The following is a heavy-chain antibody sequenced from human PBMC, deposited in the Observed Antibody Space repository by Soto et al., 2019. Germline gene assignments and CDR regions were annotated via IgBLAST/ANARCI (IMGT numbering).Heavy chain of an antibody. V-gene: IGHV3-23*01. D-gene: IGHD6-13*01. Sequence: EVQLLESGGGLVQPGGSLRLSCAASGFTFSSYTMNWVCQAPGKGLEWVSGIGAGGGTTYYADSVKGRFTISRDNSKNTLYVQMNSLRAEDTAVYYCAKDRVGSSWPYYFDYWGQGILVTVSS. CDR3: AKDRVGSSWPYYFDY. CDR1: GFTFSSYT. CDR2: IGAGGGTT. J-gene: IGHJ4*02.